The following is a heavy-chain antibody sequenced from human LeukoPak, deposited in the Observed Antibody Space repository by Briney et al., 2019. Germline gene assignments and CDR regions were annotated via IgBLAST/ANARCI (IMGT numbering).Heavy chain of an antibody. CDR3: ARKYNGYGGWIDY. V-gene: IGHV4-39*07. Sequence: SETLSLTCSVSGGSISSTTYYWGWIRQPPRKGLEWIGSGYCSGITSYNPALKSRVMISLDKSQNQVSMKLRSVTAADTAVYYCARKYNGYGGWIDYWAQGTLVTVSS. D-gene: IGHD5-12*01. CDR2: GYCSGIT. J-gene: IGHJ4*02. CDR1: GGSISSTTYY.